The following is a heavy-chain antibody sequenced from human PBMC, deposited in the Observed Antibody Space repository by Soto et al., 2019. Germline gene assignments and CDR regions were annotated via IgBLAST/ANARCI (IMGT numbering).Heavy chain of an antibody. CDR3: AMTNFDY. CDR1: GFTFSSYG. V-gene: IGHV3-30*03. J-gene: IGHJ4*02. CDR2: ISYDGSNK. D-gene: IGHD2-2*01. Sequence: QVQLVESGGGVVQPGRSLRLSCAASGFTFSSYGMHWVRQAPGKGLEWVAVISYDGSNKYYADSVKGRFTISRDNSKNTLYLQMNSLRAEDTAVYYSAMTNFDYWGQGTLVTVSS.